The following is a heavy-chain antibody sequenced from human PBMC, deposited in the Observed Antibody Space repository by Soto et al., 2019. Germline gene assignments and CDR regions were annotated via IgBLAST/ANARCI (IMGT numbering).Heavy chain of an antibody. CDR3: ARAGGLGAVAVDY. Sequence: QLQLQESGSGLVKPSQTLSLTYAVSGGSISSGGYSWSWIRQPPGKGLEWIGYIYHSGSTYYNPSLTSRVTISVDRSKNQFSLKLSSVTAADTAVYYCARAGGLGAVAVDYWGQGTLVTVSS. CDR2: IYHSGST. CDR1: GGSISSGGYS. J-gene: IGHJ4*02. D-gene: IGHD6-19*01. V-gene: IGHV4-30-2*01.